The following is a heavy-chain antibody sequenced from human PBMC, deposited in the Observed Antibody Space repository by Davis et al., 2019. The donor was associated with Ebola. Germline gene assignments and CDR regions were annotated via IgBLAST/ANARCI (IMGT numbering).Heavy chain of an antibody. D-gene: IGHD6-19*01. Sequence: GESLKISCAASGFTVSSNYMSWVRQAPGKGLEWVSVIYSGGSTYYADSLKGRFTISRDNSRNTLSLQVNSLRVEDTAVYYCARGVIIAVAGTGYAFDIWGQGTMVTVSS. CDR3: ARGVIIAVAGTGYAFDI. J-gene: IGHJ3*02. CDR1: GFTVSSNY. CDR2: IYSGGST. V-gene: IGHV3-66*01.